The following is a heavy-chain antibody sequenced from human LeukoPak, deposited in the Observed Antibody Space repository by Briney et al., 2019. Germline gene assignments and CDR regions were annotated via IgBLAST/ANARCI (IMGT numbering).Heavy chain of an antibody. CDR1: GYTFIANY. V-gene: IGHV1-2*02. CDR2: MHVGTGNT. J-gene: IGHJ4*02. D-gene: IGHD2-21*02. CDR3: AREGSYCDGGDCYSFDF. Sequence: ASVKVSCKASGYTFIANYLQWVRQAPGLGPEWLGWMHVGTGNTRYAPKFQDRVTLSRDTSINTAYMDLSSLTSGDTAVYYCAREGSYCDGGDCYSFDFWGQGTLVTVSS.